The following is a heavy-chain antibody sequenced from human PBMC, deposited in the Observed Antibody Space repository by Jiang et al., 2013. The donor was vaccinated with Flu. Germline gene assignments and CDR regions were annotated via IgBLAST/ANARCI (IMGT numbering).Heavy chain of an antibody. V-gene: IGHV4-59*01. D-gene: IGHD3-9*01. CDR2: IYYSGST. CDR3: ARGRTYYDILTGPTAALNFDY. J-gene: IGHJ4*02. CDR1: GGSISSYY. Sequence: GSGLVKPSETLSLTCTVSGGSISSYYWSWIRQPPGKGLEWIGYIYYSGSTNYNPSLKSRVTISVDTSKNQFSLKLSSVTAADTAVYYCARGRTYYDILTGPTAALNFDYWGQGTLVTVSS.